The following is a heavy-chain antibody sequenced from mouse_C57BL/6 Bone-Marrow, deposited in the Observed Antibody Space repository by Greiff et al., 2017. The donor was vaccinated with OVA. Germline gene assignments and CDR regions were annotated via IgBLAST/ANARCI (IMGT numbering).Heavy chain of an antibody. J-gene: IGHJ2*01. Sequence: DVMLVESGGDLVKPGGSLKLSCAASGFTFSSYGMSWVRQTPDKRLEWVATISSGGSYTYYPDSVKGRFTISRDNAKNTLYLQMSSLKSEDTAMYYCASQDGFDYWGQGTTLTVSS. D-gene: IGHD2-3*01. CDR1: GFTFSSYG. CDR3: ASQDGFDY. CDR2: ISSGGSYT. V-gene: IGHV5-6*02.